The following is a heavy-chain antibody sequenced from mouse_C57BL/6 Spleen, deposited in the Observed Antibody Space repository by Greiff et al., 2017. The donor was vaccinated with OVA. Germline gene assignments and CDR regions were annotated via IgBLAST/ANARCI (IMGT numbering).Heavy chain of an antibody. CDR3: ARGATTVVRSMDY. J-gene: IGHJ4*01. V-gene: IGHV1-82*01. CDR2: IYPGDGDT. D-gene: IGHD1-1*01. CDR1: GYAFSSSW. Sequence: QVQLKESGPELVKPGASVKISCKASGYAFSSSWMNWVKQRPGKGLEWIGRIYPGDGDTNYNGKFKGKATLTADKSSSTAYMQLSSLTSEDSAVYFCARGATTVVRSMDYWGQGTSVTVSS.